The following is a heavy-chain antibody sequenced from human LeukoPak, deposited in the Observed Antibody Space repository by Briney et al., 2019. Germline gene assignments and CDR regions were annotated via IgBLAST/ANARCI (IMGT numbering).Heavy chain of an antibody. D-gene: IGHD1-1*01. J-gene: IGHJ4*02. Sequence: SETLSLTCTVSGGSISSYYWSWIRQPPGKGLEWIGYIYYSGSTNYNPSLKSRVTISVDTSKNQFSLKLGSVTAADTAVYYCARLNGGYFDYWGQGTLVTVSS. V-gene: IGHV4-59*08. CDR3: ARLNGGYFDY. CDR1: GGSISSYY. CDR2: IYYSGST.